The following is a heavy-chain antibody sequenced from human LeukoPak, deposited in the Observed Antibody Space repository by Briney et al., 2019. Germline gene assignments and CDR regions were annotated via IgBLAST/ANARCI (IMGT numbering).Heavy chain of an antibody. CDR3: ARDKDWSFDY. Sequence: QPGGSLRLSFAASGXSFSKYSMNWVRQAPGRGLEWIAYISSSSRIMDYADSVKGRFTISRDNAKNSLYLQLNTLRDEDTAVYYCARDKDWSFDYWGQGTLVTVSS. CDR2: ISSSSRIM. V-gene: IGHV3-48*02. CDR1: GXSFSKYS. D-gene: IGHD3/OR15-3a*01. J-gene: IGHJ4*02.